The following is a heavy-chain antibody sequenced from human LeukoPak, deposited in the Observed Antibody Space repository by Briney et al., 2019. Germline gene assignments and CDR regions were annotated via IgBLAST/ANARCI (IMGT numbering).Heavy chain of an antibody. D-gene: IGHD1-26*01. V-gene: IGHV3-21*01. CDR2: ISSSSSYI. CDR1: GFTFSSYS. J-gene: IGHJ4*02. CDR3: ATGGVGATSPLFIDY. Sequence: GGSLRLSCAASGFTFSSYSMNWVRQAPGKGLEWVPFISSSSSYIYYADSLKGRFTISRDNAKNSPFLHMNSLRAEDTAVYYCATGGVGATSPLFIDYWGQGTLVTASS.